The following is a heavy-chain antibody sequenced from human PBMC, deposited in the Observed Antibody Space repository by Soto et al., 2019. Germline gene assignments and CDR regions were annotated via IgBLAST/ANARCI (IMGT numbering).Heavy chain of an antibody. J-gene: IGHJ6*02. CDR1: GYTFTSYG. V-gene: IGHV1-18*01. CDR2: ISAYNGNT. Sequence: QVQLVQSGAEVKKPGASVKVSCKASGYTFTSYGISWVRQAPGQGLEWMGWISAYNGNTNYAQKLQSRATMTTDPSTSTAYKELRSLRSDDTAVYYCARGILWFGELSDYYYGMDVWGQGTTVTVSS. D-gene: IGHD3-10*01. CDR3: ARGILWFGELSDYYYGMDV.